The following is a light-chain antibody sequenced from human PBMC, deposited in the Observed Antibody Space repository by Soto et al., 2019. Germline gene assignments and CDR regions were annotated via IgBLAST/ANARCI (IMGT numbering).Light chain of an antibody. Sequence: QSALTQPASVSGSPGQSITISCTGTSSDVGSYNLVSWYQHHPGKAPKLMIYEVNKRPSGVSNRFSGSKSGNTASLTISGLQAGDEADYYCCSYAGTSTVFGGGTKLTVL. V-gene: IGLV2-23*02. CDR2: EVN. J-gene: IGLJ3*02. CDR1: SSDVGSYNL. CDR3: CSYAGTSTV.